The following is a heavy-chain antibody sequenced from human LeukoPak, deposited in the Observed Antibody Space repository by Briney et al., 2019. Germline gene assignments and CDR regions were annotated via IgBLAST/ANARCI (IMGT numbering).Heavy chain of an antibody. CDR2: IYYSGST. J-gene: IGHJ2*01. D-gene: IGHD1-1*01. V-gene: IGHV4-61*01. Sequence: TSSVTLSLTCTVSGGSVSSGSYYWSWIRQPPGKRLEWIGYIYYSGSTNYNPSLKSRVIISVDTSKNQFSLKLSSVTAADTAVYYCARARNWNWYFDLWGRGTLVTVSS. CDR3: ARARNWNWYFDL. CDR1: GGSVSSGSYY.